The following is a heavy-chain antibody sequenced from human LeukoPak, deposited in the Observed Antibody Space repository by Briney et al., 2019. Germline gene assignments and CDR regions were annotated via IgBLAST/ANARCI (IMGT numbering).Heavy chain of an antibody. CDR2: ISSNGDST. D-gene: IGHD2-15*01. J-gene: IGHJ5*01. CDR1: GFTFSSYA. V-gene: IGHV3-64*04. Sequence: PGGSLRLSCSASGFTFSSYAMHWVRQAPGKGLEYVSAISSNGDSTYYADSVKGRFTISRDNSKNTLYLQMNSLRAEDTAVYYCARGTLEHCSGASCYPLDSWGQGTLVTVSS. CDR3: ARGTLEHCSGASCYPLDS.